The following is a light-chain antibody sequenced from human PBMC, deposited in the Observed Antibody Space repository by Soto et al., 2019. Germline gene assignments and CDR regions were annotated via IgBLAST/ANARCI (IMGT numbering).Light chain of an antibody. CDR2: GAS. Sequence: EIVLTQSPGTLSLSPGERATLSCRASQSVSSSYLAWYQQKPGPAPRLLIYGASSRATGIPDRVSGSGSETDFTLTSSRLERVEFSVYYCQQYGSLPPYTFGQGTKLEIK. V-gene: IGKV3-20*01. CDR3: QQYGSLPPYT. CDR1: QSVSSSY. J-gene: IGKJ2*01.